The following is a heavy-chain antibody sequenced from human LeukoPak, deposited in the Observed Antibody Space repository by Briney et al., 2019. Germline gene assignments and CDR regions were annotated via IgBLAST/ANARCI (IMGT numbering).Heavy chain of an antibody. J-gene: IGHJ6*03. CDR2: INPNSGGT. D-gene: IGHD6-13*01. Sequence: GASVKVSCKASGYTFTGYYMHWVRQAPGQGLEWMGWINPNSGGTNYAQKFQGRVTMTRDTSISTAYMELSRLRSDDTAVYYCARGVRWAAGTGPYYYMDVWGKGTTVTVSS. V-gene: IGHV1-2*02. CDR1: GYTFTGYY. CDR3: ARGVRWAAGTGPYYYMDV.